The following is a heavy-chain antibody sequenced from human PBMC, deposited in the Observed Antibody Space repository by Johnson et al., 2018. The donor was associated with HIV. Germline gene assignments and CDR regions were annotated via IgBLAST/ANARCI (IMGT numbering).Heavy chain of an antibody. CDR2: ISLDGSNK. J-gene: IGHJ3*02. CDR1: GFTFSSYA. D-gene: IGHD2-21*02. V-gene: IGHV3-30*04. CDR3: ARASDSYCSADCYGDGFQI. Sequence: QVQLVESGGGLVQPGRSLRLSCAASGFTFSSYAMHWVRQAPGKGLEWVAVISLDGSNKYYTDSVKGRFTISRDNSKNTLYLQMNSLRAEDTAVYYCARASDSYCSADCYGDGFQISDQGTKVIVSS.